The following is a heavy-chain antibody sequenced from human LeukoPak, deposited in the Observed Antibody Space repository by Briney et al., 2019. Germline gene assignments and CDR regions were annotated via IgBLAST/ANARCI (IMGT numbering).Heavy chain of an antibody. D-gene: IGHD3-22*01. Sequence: ASVKVSCKASGYTFTSYAMHWVRQAPGQRLEWMGWINAGNGNTKYSQKFLGRVTITRDTSASTAYMELSSLRSEDTAVYYCARADSSGWPTFDYWGQGTLVTVSS. J-gene: IGHJ4*02. CDR1: GYTFTSYA. V-gene: IGHV1-3*01. CDR3: ARADSSGWPTFDY. CDR2: INAGNGNT.